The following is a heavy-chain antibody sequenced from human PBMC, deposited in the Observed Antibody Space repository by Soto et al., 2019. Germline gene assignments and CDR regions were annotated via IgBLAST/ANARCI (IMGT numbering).Heavy chain of an antibody. D-gene: IGHD6-13*01. J-gene: IGHJ4*02. Sequence: QVQLVQSGGELKKPGASVKVSCKASGYTFTNYAISWVRQAPGRGLEWMGWVNTYTGNPNYAQIFQGRVTMTTDTSTGTAYMELRSLKSADPAIYYCARESQYSTSWQRFDSWGQGTLVTVSS. CDR1: GYTFTNYA. CDR2: VNTYTGNP. CDR3: ARESQYSTSWQRFDS. V-gene: IGHV1-18*01.